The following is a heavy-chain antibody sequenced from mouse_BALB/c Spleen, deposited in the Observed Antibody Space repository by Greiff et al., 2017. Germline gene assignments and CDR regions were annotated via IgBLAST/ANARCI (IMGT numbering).Heavy chain of an antibody. Sequence: QVQLQQPGAELVKPGASVKMSCKASGYTFTSYNMHWVKQTPGQGLEWIGAIYPGNGDTSYNQKFKGKATLTADKSSSTAYMQLSSLTSEDSAVYYCAREVSYDYDGFAYWGQGTLVTVSA. D-gene: IGHD2-4*01. J-gene: IGHJ3*01. CDR3: AREVSYDYDGFAY. CDR1: GYTFTSYN. CDR2: IYPGNGDT. V-gene: IGHV1-12*01.